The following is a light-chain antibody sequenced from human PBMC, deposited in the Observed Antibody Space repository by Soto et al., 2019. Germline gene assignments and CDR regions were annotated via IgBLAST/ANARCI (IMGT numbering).Light chain of an antibody. CDR2: GVS. V-gene: IGKV3-15*01. CDR1: QSVGGN. J-gene: IGKJ4*01. CDR3: QQYNDWPPLT. Sequence: EIVMTQSPATLSVSPGESATLSCRASQSVGGNLAWYQQKRGQAPRLLIYGVSTRATGIPARFSGSGSGTEFTLTISSLQSEDFAIYYCQQYNDWPPLTFGGGTKVEIK.